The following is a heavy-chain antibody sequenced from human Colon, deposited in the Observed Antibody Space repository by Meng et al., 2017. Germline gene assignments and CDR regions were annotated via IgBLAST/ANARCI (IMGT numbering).Heavy chain of an antibody. V-gene: IGHV4-31*03. Sequence: QVPLQEAGPGLVKPSQTLSLTFTRSGEAISSCNHYWSLSRQHPGKGLEWIGYFYFSGNTYYNPSLKSRVTISVDTSKNQFSLNLRSVTAADTAVYYCARYYYDSSGVTYFDPWGQGTLVTVSS. CDR2: FYFSGNT. D-gene: IGHD3-22*01. CDR3: ARYYYDSSGVTYFDP. CDR1: GEAISSCNHY. J-gene: IGHJ5*02.